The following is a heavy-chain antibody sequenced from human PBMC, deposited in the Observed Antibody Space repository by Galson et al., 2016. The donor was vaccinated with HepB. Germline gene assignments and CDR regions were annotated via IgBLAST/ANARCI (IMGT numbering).Heavy chain of an antibody. Sequence: SLRLSCAASGFNFITTWMHWVRQSPGKGLVWVSRINGDGRITNYADSVGGRFTISRDNAKNTVSLQMNSLRAEDTAIYYCVRDFLWGDAADAFDIWGQGTRVTVSS. CDR1: GFNFITTW. J-gene: IGHJ3*02. D-gene: IGHD3-16*01. CDR3: VRDFLWGDAADAFDI. CDR2: INGDGRIT. V-gene: IGHV3-74*01.